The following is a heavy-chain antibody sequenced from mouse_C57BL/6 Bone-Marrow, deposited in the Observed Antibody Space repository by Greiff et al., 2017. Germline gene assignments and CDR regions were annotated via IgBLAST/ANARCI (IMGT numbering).Heavy chain of an antibody. V-gene: IGHV1-55*01. CDR1: GYTFTSYW. J-gene: IGHJ2*01. D-gene: IGHD4-1*01. CDR3: ARSGPLGRSFDY. Sequence: QVQLQQPGAELVKPGASVKMSCKASGYTFTSYWITWVKQRPGQGLEWIGDIYPTSGRTNYNEQFKSKAILTVDPSSTAAYMQLSSLTSEDSAVFYGARSGPLGRSFDYWGQGTTLTVTS. CDR2: IYPTSGRT.